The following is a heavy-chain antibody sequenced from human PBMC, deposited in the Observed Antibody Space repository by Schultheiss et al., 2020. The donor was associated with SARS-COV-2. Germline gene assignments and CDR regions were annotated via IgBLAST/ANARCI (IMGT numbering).Heavy chain of an antibody. D-gene: IGHD6-6*01. Sequence: SLRLSCAASGFTFDDYAMHWVRQAPGKGLEWVSGISWNSGSIGYADSVKGRFTISRDNAKNSLYLQMNSLRAEDTALYYCAKFAFDGSSIAARRNNYYYYYGMDVWGQGTTVTVSS. V-gene: IGHV3-9*01. CDR3: AKFAFDGSSIAARRNNYYYYYGMDV. CDR1: GFTFDDYA. J-gene: IGHJ6*02. CDR2: ISWNSGSI.